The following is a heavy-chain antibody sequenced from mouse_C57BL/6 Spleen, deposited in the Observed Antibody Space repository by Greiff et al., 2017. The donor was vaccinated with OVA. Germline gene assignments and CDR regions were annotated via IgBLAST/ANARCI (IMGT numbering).Heavy chain of an antibody. Sequence: VQLQQSGPELVKPGASVKISCKASGYSFTSYYIHWVKQRPGQGLEWIGWIYPGSGNTKYNEKFKGKATLTADTSSSTAYMQLSSLTSEDSAVYYCARGDGYYGGAMDYWGQGTSVTVSS. V-gene: IGHV1-66*01. CDR3: ARGDGYYGGAMDY. CDR1: GYSFTSYY. J-gene: IGHJ4*01. D-gene: IGHD2-3*01. CDR2: IYPGSGNT.